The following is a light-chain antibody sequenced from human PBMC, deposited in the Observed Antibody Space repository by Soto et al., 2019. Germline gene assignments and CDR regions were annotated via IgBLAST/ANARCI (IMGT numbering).Light chain of an antibody. V-gene: IGKV3D-20*01. CDR1: QSISAW. J-gene: IGKJ4*01. CDR2: DAS. CDR3: QQFSSYTLT. Sequence: TQSPSTLSPSVVDRVGINSGASQSISAWLAWYQQKPGQATSLLIYDASSRATGITDRFRGGGSGTDFTLNISRLEPEDFAVFYCQQFSSYTLTFGGGTKVDI.